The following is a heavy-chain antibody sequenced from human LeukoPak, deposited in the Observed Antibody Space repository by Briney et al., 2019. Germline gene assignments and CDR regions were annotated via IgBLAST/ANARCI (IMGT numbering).Heavy chain of an antibody. CDR1: GYTFTGYY. Sequence: ASVKVSCKASGYTFTGYYMHWVRQAPGQGLERMGWINPNSGGTNYAQKFQGRVTMTRDTSISTAYMELSRLRSDDTAVYYCARDYYRGYSSGWYYFDYWGQGTLVTVSS. J-gene: IGHJ4*02. D-gene: IGHD6-19*01. CDR2: INPNSGGT. V-gene: IGHV1-2*02. CDR3: ARDYYRGYSSGWYYFDY.